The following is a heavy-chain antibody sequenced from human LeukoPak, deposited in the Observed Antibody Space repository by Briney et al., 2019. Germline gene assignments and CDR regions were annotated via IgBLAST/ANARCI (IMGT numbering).Heavy chain of an antibody. V-gene: IGHV4-59*01. D-gene: IGHD3-22*01. CDR1: GGSISSYY. CDR2: IYYSGST. CDR3: ARDHSSGYDY. Sequence: SETLSLTCTVSGGSISSYYWSWIRQPPGKGLEWIGYIYYSGSTNYNPSLKSRGTISVDTSKNQFSLKLSSVTAADTAVYYCARDHSSGYDYWGQGTLVTVSS. J-gene: IGHJ4*02.